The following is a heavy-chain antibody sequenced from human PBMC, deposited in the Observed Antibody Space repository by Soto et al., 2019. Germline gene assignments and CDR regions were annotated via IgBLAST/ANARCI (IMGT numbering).Heavy chain of an antibody. CDR1: GGSFSGYY. J-gene: IGHJ6*03. Sequence: SETLSLTCAVYGGSFSGYYWSWIRQPPGKGLEWIGEINHSGSTNYNPSLKSRVTISVDTSKNQFSLKLSSVTAADTAVYYCARGLTSSSHHYYYYMDVWGKGTTVTVSS. V-gene: IGHV4-34*01. D-gene: IGHD6-6*01. CDR3: ARGLTSSSHHYYYYMDV. CDR2: INHSGST.